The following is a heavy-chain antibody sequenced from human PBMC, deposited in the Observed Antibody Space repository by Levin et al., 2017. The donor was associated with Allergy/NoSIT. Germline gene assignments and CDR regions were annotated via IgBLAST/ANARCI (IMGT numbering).Heavy chain of an antibody. CDR2: IIPIFGTA. CDR1: GGTFSSYA. D-gene: IGHD2-2*01. Sequence: KISCKASGGTFSSYAISWVRQAPGQGLEWMGGIIPIFGTANYAQKFQGRVTITADESTSTAYMELSSLRSEDTAVYYCAREMPGAFFMDVWGQGTTVTVSS. CDR3: AREMPGAFFMDV. V-gene: IGHV1-69*01. J-gene: IGHJ6*02.